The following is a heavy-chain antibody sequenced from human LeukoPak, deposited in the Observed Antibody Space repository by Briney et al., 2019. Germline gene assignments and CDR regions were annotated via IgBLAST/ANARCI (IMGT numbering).Heavy chain of an antibody. Sequence: GGSLRLSCAASGFTVSNAWMSWVRQAPGKGLEWVGRIKSKTGGGTTDYAAPVKGRFTISRDDSKNTLYLQMNSLKTEDTAVYYCTGYVDTDYWGQGTLVTVSS. CDR3: TGYVDTDY. D-gene: IGHD5-18*01. J-gene: IGHJ4*02. CDR1: GFTVSNAW. CDR2: IKSKTGGGTT. V-gene: IGHV3-15*01.